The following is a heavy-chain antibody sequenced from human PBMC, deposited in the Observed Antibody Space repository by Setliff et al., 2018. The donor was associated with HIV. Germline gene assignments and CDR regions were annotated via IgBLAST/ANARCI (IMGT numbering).Heavy chain of an antibody. CDR2: MNPNSGNT. CDR1: GYTFTTYD. D-gene: IGHD2-15*01. J-gene: IGHJ3*02. Sequence: GASVKVSCKASGYTFTTYDINWVRQAAGQGLEWMGWMNPNSGNTGYAQRFQGRLTMTRNTSISTAYMELNSLMSEDPAVYFCAIRREVVVATTRRGLDIWGQGTMVTVSS. CDR3: AIRREVVVATTRRGLDI. V-gene: IGHV1-8*02.